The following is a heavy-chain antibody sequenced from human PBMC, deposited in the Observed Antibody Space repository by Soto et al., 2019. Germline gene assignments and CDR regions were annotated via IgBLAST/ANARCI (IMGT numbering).Heavy chain of an antibody. CDR2: IYYSGST. D-gene: IGHD3-10*01. CDR1: GGSVSSSSYY. Sequence: SETLSLTCTVSGGSVSSSSYYWGWIRQPPGKGLEWIGSIYYSGSTYYNPSLKSRVTISVDTSKNQFSLKLSSVTAADTAVYYCASESSSGSYIPNWFDPWGQGTLVTVSS. V-gene: IGHV4-39*01. J-gene: IGHJ5*02. CDR3: ASESSSGSYIPNWFDP.